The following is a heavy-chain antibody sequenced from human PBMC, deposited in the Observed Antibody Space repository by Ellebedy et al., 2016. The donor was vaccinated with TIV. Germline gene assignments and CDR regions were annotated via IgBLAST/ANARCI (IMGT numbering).Heavy chain of an antibody. V-gene: IGHV1-2*04. CDR3: ARVRGVIVFDY. CDR1: GYAFTGYY. D-gene: IGHD3-10*01. CDR2: IDPDSGGT. Sequence: ASVTVSCKASGYAFTGYYIHWVRQAPGQGLEWLGWIDPDSGGTKYAQNFQGWVTMTRDTSVSTAYLGLSRLRSGDTALYYCARVRGVIVFDYWGQGTLVTVSS. J-gene: IGHJ4*02.